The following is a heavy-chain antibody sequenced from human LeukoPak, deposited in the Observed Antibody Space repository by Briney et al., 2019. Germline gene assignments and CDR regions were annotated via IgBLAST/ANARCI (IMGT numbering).Heavy chain of an antibody. CDR2: MNPNSGNT. CDR1: GYTFTSYD. Sequence: ASVKVSCKASGYTFTSYDINWVRQATGQGLEWMGWMNPNSGNTGYAQKFQGRVTITRNTSISTAYMELSSLRSEDTAVHYCARDPGERAFDIWGQGTMVTVSS. J-gene: IGHJ3*02. CDR3: ARDPGERAFDI. D-gene: IGHD1-1*01. V-gene: IGHV1-8*03.